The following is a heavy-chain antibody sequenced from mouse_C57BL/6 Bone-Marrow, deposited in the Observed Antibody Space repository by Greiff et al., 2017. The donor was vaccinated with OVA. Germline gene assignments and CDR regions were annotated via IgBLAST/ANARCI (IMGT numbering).Heavy chain of an antibody. CDR2: IHPNSGST. CDR3: ARSDDGYYGY. J-gene: IGHJ2*01. Sequence: VQLQQSGAELVKPGASVKLSCKASGYTFTSYWMHWVKQRPGQGLEWIGMIHPNSGSTNYNEKFKSKATLTVDKSSSTAYMQLSSLTSEDSAVYYCARSDDGYYGYWGQGTTLTVSS. CDR1: GYTFTSYW. D-gene: IGHD2-3*01. V-gene: IGHV1-64*01.